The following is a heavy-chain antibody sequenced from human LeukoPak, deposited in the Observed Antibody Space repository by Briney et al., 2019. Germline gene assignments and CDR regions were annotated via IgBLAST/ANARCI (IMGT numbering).Heavy chain of an antibody. CDR2: IYTSGST. CDR1: GGSISSGSYY. V-gene: IGHV4-61*02. Sequence: SQTLSLTCTVSGGSISSGSYYWSWIRQPAGKGLEWIGRIYTSGSTNYNPSLKSRVTISVDTSKNQFSLKLSSVTAADTAVYYCARVKQLGYYYYYYMDVWGKGTTVTVSS. CDR3: ARVKQLGYYYYYYMDV. J-gene: IGHJ6*03. D-gene: IGHD6-6*01.